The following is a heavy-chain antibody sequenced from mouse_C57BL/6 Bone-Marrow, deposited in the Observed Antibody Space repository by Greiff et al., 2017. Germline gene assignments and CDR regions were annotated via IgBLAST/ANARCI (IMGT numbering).Heavy chain of an antibody. CDR1: GYTFTSYW. CDR3: VRGDYDPFAY. V-gene: IGHV1-50*01. CDR2: IDPSDSYT. J-gene: IGHJ3*01. D-gene: IGHD2-13*01. Sequence: QVQLQQPGAELVKPGASVKLSCKASGYTFTSYWMQWVKQRPGQGLEWIGEIDPSDSYTNYNQKFKGKATLTVDTSSSTAYMQLSSLTSEDSAVYYCVRGDYDPFAYWGQGTLVTVSA.